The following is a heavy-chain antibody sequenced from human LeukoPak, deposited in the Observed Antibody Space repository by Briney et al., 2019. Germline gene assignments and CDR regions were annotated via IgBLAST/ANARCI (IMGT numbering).Heavy chain of an antibody. V-gene: IGHV3-9*03. CDR2: ISWNSGSI. CDR3: AKDSGSFPSHFDY. Sequence: PGRSLGLSCAASGFTFDDYAMHWVRQAPGKGLEWVSGISWNSGSIGYADSVKGRFTISRDNAKNSLYLQMNSLRAEDMALYYCAKDSGSFPSHFDYCGQGTLVTVSS. CDR1: GFTFDDYA. D-gene: IGHD1-26*01. J-gene: IGHJ4*02.